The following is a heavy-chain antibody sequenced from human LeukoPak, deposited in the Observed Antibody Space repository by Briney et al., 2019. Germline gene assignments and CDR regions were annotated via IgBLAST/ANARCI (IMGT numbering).Heavy chain of an antibody. Sequence: PGGSLRLSCAASGFTFSSYAMHWVRQAPGRGLEWVAVISYDGSNKYYADSAKARFTISRDNSKNTLYLQMNSLRAEDTAVYYCARDRDGDYYYFDYWGQGTLVTVSS. CDR1: GFTFSSYA. CDR3: ARDRDGDYYYFDY. V-gene: IGHV3-30-3*01. D-gene: IGHD4-17*01. CDR2: ISYDGSNK. J-gene: IGHJ4*02.